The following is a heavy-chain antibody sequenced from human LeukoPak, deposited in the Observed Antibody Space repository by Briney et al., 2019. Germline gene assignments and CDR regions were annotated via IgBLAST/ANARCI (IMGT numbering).Heavy chain of an antibody. D-gene: IGHD5-24*01. Sequence: GGSLRLSCAASVFTFSSYSMNWVRQAPGKGLEWVSSISSSSSYIYYADSVKGRFTISRDNAKNSLYLQMNSLRAEDTAVYYCARGFEDGYNFDYWGQGTLVTVSS. CDR1: VFTFSSYS. CDR3: ARGFEDGYNFDY. J-gene: IGHJ4*02. V-gene: IGHV3-21*01. CDR2: ISSSSSYI.